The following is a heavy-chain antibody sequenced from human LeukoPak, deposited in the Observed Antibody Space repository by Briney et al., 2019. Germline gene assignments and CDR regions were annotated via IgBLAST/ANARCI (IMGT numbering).Heavy chain of an antibody. CDR1: GFTFSDYG. D-gene: IGHD6-19*01. V-gene: IGHV3-30*03. CDR2: ISYDGSNK. Sequence: GGSLRLSCAATGFTFSDYGMHWVRQAPGKGLEWVAVISYDGSNKYYADSVKGLFTISRDDSKNTLYLQMNSLRAEDTAVYYCARGGIAVAGTKFDYWGQGTLVTVSS. CDR3: ARGGIAVAGTKFDY. J-gene: IGHJ4*02.